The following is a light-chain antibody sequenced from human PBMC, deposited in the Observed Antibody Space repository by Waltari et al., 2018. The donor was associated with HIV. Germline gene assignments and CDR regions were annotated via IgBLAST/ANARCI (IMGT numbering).Light chain of an antibody. V-gene: IGLV1-51*01. J-gene: IGLJ3*02. Sequence: QSVLTQPPSVSAAPGQKVTISCSGSSSNIGNNYVTWYQQLPGTAPKLLIYDSNKRPSGIPDRFSVSKSGTSGTLAITGLQAGDEADYYCGTWDSSLSAWVFGGGTKLTVL. CDR2: DSN. CDR1: SSNIGNNY. CDR3: GTWDSSLSAWV.